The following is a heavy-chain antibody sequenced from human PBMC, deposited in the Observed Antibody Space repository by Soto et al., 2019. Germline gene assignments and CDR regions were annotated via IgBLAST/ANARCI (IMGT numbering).Heavy chain of an antibody. J-gene: IGHJ4*02. CDR2: ISYDASNK. V-gene: IGHV3-30-3*01. Sequence: QVQLVESGGGVVQPGRSLRLSGAASGFTFSSYAMHWVRQAPGKGLEWVAVISYDASNKYYADSVKGRFTISRDNSKKTLYLQMTSLRAEDTAVYYCASPHAEGVEPYYFDSWGQGTLVTVSS. D-gene: IGHD6-6*01. CDR1: GFTFSSYA. CDR3: ASPHAEGVEPYYFDS.